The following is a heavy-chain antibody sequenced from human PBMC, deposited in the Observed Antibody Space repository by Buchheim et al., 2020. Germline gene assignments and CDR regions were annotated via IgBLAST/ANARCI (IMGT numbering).Heavy chain of an antibody. V-gene: IGHV4-61*02. CDR1: GGSISSGSYY. D-gene: IGHD2-2*01. CDR3: ARDIVVVPAASYYGMDV. Sequence: QVQLQESGPGLVKPSQTLSLTCTVSGGSISSGSYYWSWIRQPAGKGLEWIGRIYTSGSTNYNPSLKSRVTIPVDPSQNQFSLKLSSVTAADTAVYYCARDIVVVPAASYYGMDVWGQGTT. J-gene: IGHJ6*02. CDR2: IYTSGST.